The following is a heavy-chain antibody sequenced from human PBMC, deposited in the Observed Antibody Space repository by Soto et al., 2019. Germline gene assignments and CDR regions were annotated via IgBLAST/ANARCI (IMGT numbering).Heavy chain of an antibody. V-gene: IGHV1-58*01. CDR2: IVVGSGNT. D-gene: IGHD2-15*01. J-gene: IGHJ6*02. CDR3: AAEVRVAATSSYYYYGMDV. CDR1: GFTFTSSA. Sequence: SVKVSCKASGFTFTSSAVQWVRQARGQRLEWIGWIVVGSGNTNYAQKFQERVTITRDMSTSTAYMELSSLRSEDTAVYYCAAEVRVAATSSYYYYGMDVWGQGTTVTVSS.